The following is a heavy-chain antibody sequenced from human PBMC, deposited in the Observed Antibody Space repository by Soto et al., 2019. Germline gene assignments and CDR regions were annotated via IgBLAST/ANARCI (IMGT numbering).Heavy chain of an antibody. V-gene: IGHV2-5*02. CDR3: AHYTTDTYFDV. CDR2: LYWDDTR. J-gene: IGHJ6*04. D-gene: IGHD1-1*01. CDR1: GFSLYTGGVG. Sequence: QITLKASSPTLVKPTQTLTLTCSFSGFSLYTGGVGVGWIRQPPGKALEWLALLYWDDTRRYNPSLKDTLTIAKDTSEDQLVLTVTDMGPVDTVTYFCAHYTTDTYFDVWGKGATVTVSS.